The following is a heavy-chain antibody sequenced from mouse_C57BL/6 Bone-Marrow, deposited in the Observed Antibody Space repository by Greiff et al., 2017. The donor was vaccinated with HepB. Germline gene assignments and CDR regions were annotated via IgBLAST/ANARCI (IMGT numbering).Heavy chain of an antibody. CDR1: GFTFSDFY. Sequence: EVQVVDSGGGLVQSGRSLRLSCATSGFTFSDFYMEWVRQAPGKGLEWIAASRNKANDYTTEYSASVKGRFIVSRDTSQSILYLQMNALRAEDTAIYYCARDVYYGIMDYWGQGTSVTVSS. V-gene: IGHV7-1*01. D-gene: IGHD1-1*01. CDR2: SRNKANDYTT. CDR3: ARDVYYGIMDY. J-gene: IGHJ4*01.